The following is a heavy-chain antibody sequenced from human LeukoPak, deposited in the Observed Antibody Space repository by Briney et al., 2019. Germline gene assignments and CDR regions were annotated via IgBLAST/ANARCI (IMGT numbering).Heavy chain of an antibody. Sequence: GESLKISCKVSGYTFTRYWIGWVRQMPGKGLEWMGMIFPRDSDTRVSPSFQGQVTISVDKSINTAFLQWSSLKASDTAMYFCARRGLSTDGPQGFDSWGQGTLVSVSS. V-gene: IGHV5-51*01. CDR1: GYTFTRYW. CDR3: ARRGLSTDGPQGFDS. CDR2: IFPRDSDT. D-gene: IGHD2-8*02. J-gene: IGHJ4*02.